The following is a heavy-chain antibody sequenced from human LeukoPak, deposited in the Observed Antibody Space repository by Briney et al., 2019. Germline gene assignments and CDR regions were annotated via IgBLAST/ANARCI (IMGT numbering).Heavy chain of an antibody. CDR3: ARVPRRHSDDILTGYYRE. CDR1: GGTFSSYA. D-gene: IGHD3-9*01. J-gene: IGHJ4*02. Sequence: GASVKVSCKASGGTFSSYAISWVRQAPGQGLEWMGRIIPILGIANYAQKFQGRVTITADKSTSTAYMELSSLRSEDTAVYYCARVPRRHSDDILTGYYREWGQGTLVTVSS. CDR2: IIPILGIA. V-gene: IGHV1-69*04.